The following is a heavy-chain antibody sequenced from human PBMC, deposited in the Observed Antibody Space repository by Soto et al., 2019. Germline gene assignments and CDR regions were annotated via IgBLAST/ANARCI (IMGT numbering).Heavy chain of an antibody. V-gene: IGHV4-39*01. CDR2: IYYSGST. J-gene: IGHJ3*02. D-gene: IGHD3-22*01. CDR3: ARHHYYDSSGYSDAFDI. CDR1: GGSISSSSYY. Sequence: QLQLQESGPGLVKPSETLSLSCTVSGGSISSSSYYWGWIRQPPGKGLEWIGSIYYSGSTYYNPSLKSRVPISVATSKNQFSLKLSSVTAADTAVYYCARHHYYDSSGYSDAFDIWGQGTMVTVSS.